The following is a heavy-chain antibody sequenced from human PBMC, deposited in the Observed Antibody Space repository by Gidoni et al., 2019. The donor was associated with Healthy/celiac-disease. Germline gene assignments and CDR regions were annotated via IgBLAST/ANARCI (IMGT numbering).Heavy chain of an antibody. CDR1: GFTFSSYA. Sequence: QVQLVESGGGVVQPGRSLRLSCAASGFTFSSYAMHWVRQAPGKGLEWVAVISYDGSNKYYADSVKGRFTISRDNSKNTLYLQMNSLRAEDTAVYYCARDPTGWSVAGKDYWGQGTLVTVSS. D-gene: IGHD6-19*01. J-gene: IGHJ4*02. CDR2: ISYDGSNK. V-gene: IGHV3-30-3*01. CDR3: ARDPTGWSVAGKDY.